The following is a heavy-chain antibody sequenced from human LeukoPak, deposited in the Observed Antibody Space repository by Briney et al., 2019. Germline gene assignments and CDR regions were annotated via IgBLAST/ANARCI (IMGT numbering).Heavy chain of an antibody. Sequence: SETLSLTCTVSGGSISSSSYYWGWIRQPPGKGLEWIGSIYYSGSTYYNPSLKSRVTISVDTSKNQFSLKLSSVTAADTAVYYCARSRYYDILNWFDPWGQGTLVTVSS. CDR2: IYYSGST. J-gene: IGHJ5*02. CDR1: GGSISSSSYY. D-gene: IGHD3-9*01. CDR3: ARSRYYDILNWFDP. V-gene: IGHV4-39*07.